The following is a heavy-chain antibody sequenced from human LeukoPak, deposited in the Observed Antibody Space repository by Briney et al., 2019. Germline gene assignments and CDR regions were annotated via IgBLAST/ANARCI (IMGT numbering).Heavy chain of an antibody. D-gene: IGHD1-26*01. CDR2: IYYTGNT. CDR1: GGSISNSF. J-gene: IGHJ4*02. Sequence: SETLSLTCTVSGGSISNSFWSWIRQPPGKGLEWIAYIYYTGNTKYNPSLKSRVTISVDTSKNQFSLRLSSVTAADTAVYYCARDSGSPPTFDYWGQGTPVTVSS. CDR3: ARDSGSPPTFDY. V-gene: IGHV4-59*01.